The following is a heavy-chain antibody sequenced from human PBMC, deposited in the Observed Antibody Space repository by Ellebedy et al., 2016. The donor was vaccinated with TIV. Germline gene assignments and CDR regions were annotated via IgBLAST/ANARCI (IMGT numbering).Heavy chain of an antibody. D-gene: IGHD4-17*01. Sequence: GESLKISCEASGFNFRSYWMSWVRQAPGKGLEWVANIYQDGSDQYYVDSVKGRFTISRDNAKNSLFLQMNSLRVEDTAVYYCARRGSYGDYAVQVNSWFDSWGRGTLVTVSS. CDR2: IYQDGSDQ. V-gene: IGHV3-7*01. CDR1: GFNFRSYW. CDR3: ARRGSYGDYAVQVNSWFDS. J-gene: IGHJ5*01.